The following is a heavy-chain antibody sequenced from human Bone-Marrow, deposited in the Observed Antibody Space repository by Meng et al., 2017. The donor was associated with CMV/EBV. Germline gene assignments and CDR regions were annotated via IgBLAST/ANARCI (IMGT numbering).Heavy chain of an antibody. CDR2: IYYSGST. Sequence: SETLSLTCTVSGGSISSYYWSWIRQPPGKGLEWIGYIYYSGSTNYNPSLKCRVTISVDTSTNQFSLKLSSVTAADPAVYYCARCSYYYYGMDVWGQGTTVTVSS. J-gene: IGHJ6*02. V-gene: IGHV4-59*01. D-gene: IGHD2-15*01. CDR3: ARCSYYYYGMDV. CDR1: GGSISSYY.